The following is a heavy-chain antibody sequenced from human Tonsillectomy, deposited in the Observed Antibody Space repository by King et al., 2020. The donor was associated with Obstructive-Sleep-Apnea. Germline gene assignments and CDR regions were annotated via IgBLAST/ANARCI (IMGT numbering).Heavy chain of an antibody. J-gene: IGHJ3*02. CDR2: TSGSGNSI. Sequence: QLVQSGGDLIQPGRSLRLSCAASGFTFSSYAMSWVRQAPGKGLEWVSSTSGSGNSIYYADPVKGRFTISRDNSKNTLYLQMNSLGAEDSAVYYCAKATELGINGVGAFDIWGQGTMVTVSS. V-gene: IGHV3-23*04. CDR1: GFTFSSYA. CDR3: AKATELGINGVGAFDI. D-gene: IGHD7-27*01.